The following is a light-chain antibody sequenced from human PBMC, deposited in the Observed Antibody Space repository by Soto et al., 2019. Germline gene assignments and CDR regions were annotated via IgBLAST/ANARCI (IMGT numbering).Light chain of an antibody. V-gene: IGKV3-11*01. Sequence: EIVSTHSPSTLAVSPAERGTLSCRASQSVSSYLAWYQQKPGQAPRLLIFDASTRATGIPARFSGSGSGTDFTLTISSLEPEDFAVYYCQQRSNWPITFGQGTLLEIK. CDR3: QQRSNWPIT. CDR2: DAS. CDR1: QSVSSY. J-gene: IGKJ5*01.